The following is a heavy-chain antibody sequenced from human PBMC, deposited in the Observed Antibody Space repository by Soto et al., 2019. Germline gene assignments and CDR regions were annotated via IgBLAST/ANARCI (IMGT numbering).Heavy chain of an antibody. CDR1: GFTFITSF. J-gene: IGHJ4*02. CDR3: ARYFRGSGRYFFDY. D-gene: IGHD6-19*01. V-gene: IGHV3-7*03. CDR2: INQDGGGA. Sequence: GGSLRLSCVASGFTFITSFMGWVRQAPGKGLEWVANINQDGGGAYYVDSVEGRFTISRDNAKDSLYLQMNSLRGEDTAVYYCARYFRGSGRYFFDYWGQGTLVTVSS.